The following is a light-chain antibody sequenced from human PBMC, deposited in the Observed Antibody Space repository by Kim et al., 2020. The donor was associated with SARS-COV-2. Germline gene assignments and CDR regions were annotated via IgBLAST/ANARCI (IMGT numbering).Light chain of an antibody. CDR1: SSDIGGYNY. V-gene: IGLV2-14*03. Sequence: QSALTQPASVSGSPGQSITISCTGTSSDIGGYNYVSWYQQHPGKAPKFMIYDVSNRPSGVSNRFSGSKSGNTASLTISGLQAEDEADYYCSSFTCSNTWVFGGGTQLTVL. CDR2: DVS. J-gene: IGLJ3*02. CDR3: SSFTCSNTWV.